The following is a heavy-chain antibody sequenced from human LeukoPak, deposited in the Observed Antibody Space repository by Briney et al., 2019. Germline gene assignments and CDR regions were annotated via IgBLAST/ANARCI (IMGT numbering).Heavy chain of an antibody. CDR1: GFSITSYY. V-gene: IGHV4-59*01. D-gene: IGHD1-26*01. J-gene: IGHJ4*02. Sequence: SETLSLTCTVSGFSITSYYWSWIRQPPGKGLEWIGLIHYSGSTTYNPSLKSRVTMSVDTSKNQFSLQLRSVTAADTALYYSARDIREVGATHYFDYWGQGTLVTVTS. CDR3: ARDIREVGATHYFDY. CDR2: IHYSGST.